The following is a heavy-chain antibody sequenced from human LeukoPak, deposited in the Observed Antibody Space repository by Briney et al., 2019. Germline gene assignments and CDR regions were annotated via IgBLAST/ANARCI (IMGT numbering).Heavy chain of an antibody. CDR3: ASGDFGFLGYITMVRGVGYYFDY. D-gene: IGHD3-10*01. CDR1: GGSISSSSYY. V-gene: IGHV4-39*07. J-gene: IGHJ4*02. CDR2: IYYSGST. Sequence: SETLSLTCTVSGGSISSSSYYWGWIRQPPGKGLEWIGSIYYSGSTYYNPSLKSRVTISVDTSKNQFSLKLSSVTAADTAVYYCASGDFGFLGYITMVRGVGYYFDYWGQGTLVTVSS.